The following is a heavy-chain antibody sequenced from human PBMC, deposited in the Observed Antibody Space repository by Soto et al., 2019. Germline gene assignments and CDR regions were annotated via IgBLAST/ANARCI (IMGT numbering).Heavy chain of an antibody. Sequence: RLSCAASGFTFSGYGMNWVRQAPGKGLEWISYITSSGSLIYYADSLKGRFTISRDNAKNSLFLQMNSLRAEDTAVYYCATTVTTVDYWGQGTLVTVSS. CDR1: GFTFSGYG. CDR2: ITSSGSLI. CDR3: ATTVTTVDY. V-gene: IGHV3-48*03. D-gene: IGHD4-17*01. J-gene: IGHJ4*02.